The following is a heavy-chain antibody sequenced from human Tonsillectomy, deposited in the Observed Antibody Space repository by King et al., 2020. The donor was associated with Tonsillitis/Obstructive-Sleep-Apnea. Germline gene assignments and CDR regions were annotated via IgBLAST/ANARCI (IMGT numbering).Heavy chain of an antibody. CDR1: GFTFSSYW. V-gene: IGHV3-7*03. CDR3: AREAWGSLDS. Sequence: VQLVESGGDLVQPGGSLRLSCGASGFTFSSYWMSWVRQAPGKGLEWVANIKQDVTEKHYVDSVKGRFTISRGNAENSVYLQMKSLRAEDTALYYCAREAWGSLDSWGQGTLVTVSS. D-gene: IGHD3-16*01. CDR2: IKQDVTEK. J-gene: IGHJ4*02.